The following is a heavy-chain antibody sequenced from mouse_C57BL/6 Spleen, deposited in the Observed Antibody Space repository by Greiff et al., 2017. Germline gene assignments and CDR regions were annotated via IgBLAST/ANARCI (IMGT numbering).Heavy chain of an antibody. CDR3: ARSRFTTVVARYFDV. CDR1: GYTFTDYN. CDR2: INPNNGGT. V-gene: IGHV1-18*01. D-gene: IGHD1-1*01. J-gene: IGHJ1*03. Sequence: VQLQQSGPELVKPGASVKIPCKASGYTFTDYNMDWVKQSHGKSLEWIGDINPNNGGTIYNQKFKGKATLTVDKSSSTAYMELRSLTSEDTAVYYCARSRFTTVVARYFDVWGTGTTVTVSS.